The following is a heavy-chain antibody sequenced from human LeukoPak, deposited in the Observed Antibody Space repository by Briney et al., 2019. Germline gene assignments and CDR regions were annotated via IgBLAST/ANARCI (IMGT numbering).Heavy chain of an antibody. V-gene: IGHV3-30*03. J-gene: IGHJ4*02. CDR2: ISYDGSNK. Sequence: GGSLRLSCAASGFTFSSYGMHWVRQAPGKGLEWVAVISYDGSNKYYADSVKGRFTISRDNSKNTLYLQMNSLRAEDTAVYYCTTAPIPSVAGTPYWGQGTLVTVSS. CDR1: GFTFSSYG. CDR3: TTAPIPSVAGTPY. D-gene: IGHD6-19*01.